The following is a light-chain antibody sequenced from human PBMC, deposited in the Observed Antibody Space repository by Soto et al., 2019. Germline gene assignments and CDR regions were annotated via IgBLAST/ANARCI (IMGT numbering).Light chain of an antibody. CDR3: QQPGTSLWM. CDR2: DAS. J-gene: IGKJ1*01. V-gene: IGKV3-20*01. CDR1: QGFXSSY. Sequence: LTQSAGPLCFAPGDGATLPCMARQGFXSSYLAWYPQKPGQAPRLPXYDASSRATGIPDRFSGSGSGTDFTLTISRLEPEDFGVYYCQQPGTSLWMFGQGSMVDIK.